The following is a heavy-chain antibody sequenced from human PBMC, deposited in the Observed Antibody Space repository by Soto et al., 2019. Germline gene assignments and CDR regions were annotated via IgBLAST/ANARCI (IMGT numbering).Heavy chain of an antibody. D-gene: IGHD6-13*01. CDR1: GGTFSSYA. CDR2: IIPIFGTA. J-gene: IGHJ6*02. CDR3: ARDLGIAAAGTRQEVHYGMDV. Sequence: QVQLVQSGAEVKKPGSSVKVSCKASGGTFSSYAISWVRQAPGQGLEWMGGIIPIFGTANYAQKFQGRVTITADESTSTADMALSSLRSEDTAVYYCARDLGIAAAGTRQEVHYGMDVWGQGTTVTVSS. V-gene: IGHV1-69*12.